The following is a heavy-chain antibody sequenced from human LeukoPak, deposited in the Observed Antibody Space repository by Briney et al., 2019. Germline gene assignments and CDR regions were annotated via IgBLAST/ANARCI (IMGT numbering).Heavy chain of an antibody. J-gene: IGHJ4*02. CDR2: ISGSGGNT. CDR3: TADLRGDYAPSLAS. D-gene: IGHD4-17*01. Sequence: GGSLRLSCAASGFTFSNYPMSWVRQAPGKGLEWVSTISGSGGNTYYADSVKGRFTISRDNSKNTLYLQMNSLKTEDTALYYCTADLRGDYAPSLASWGQGTLVTVSS. V-gene: IGHV3-23*01. CDR1: GFTFSNYP.